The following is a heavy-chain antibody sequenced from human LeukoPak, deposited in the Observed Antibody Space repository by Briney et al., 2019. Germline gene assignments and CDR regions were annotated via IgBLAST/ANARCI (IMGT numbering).Heavy chain of an antibody. D-gene: IGHD3-22*01. Sequence: SETLSLTCTVSGGSISSGGYYWSWIRQHPGKGLEWIGYIYYSGSTYYNPSLRSRVTISVDTSKNQFSLKLSSVTAADTAVYYCASNKGRGSGYYYVFWGQGTLVTVSS. J-gene: IGHJ4*02. V-gene: IGHV4-31*03. CDR2: IYYSGST. CDR1: GGSISSGGYY. CDR3: ASNKGRGSGYYYVF.